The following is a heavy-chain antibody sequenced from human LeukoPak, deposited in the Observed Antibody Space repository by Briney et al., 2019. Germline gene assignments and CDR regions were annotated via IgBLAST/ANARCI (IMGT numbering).Heavy chain of an antibody. Sequence: WASVKVSCKASGYTFTGYYMHWVRQAPGQGLEWMGWINPNSGGTNYAQKFQGRVTMTRDTSISTAYMELSRLRSDDTAVYYCARAKRQGFIPYFDYWGQGTLVTVSS. V-gene: IGHV1-2*02. J-gene: IGHJ4*02. CDR1: GYTFTGYY. CDR3: ARAKRQGFIPYFDY. CDR2: INPNSGGT. D-gene: IGHD2-21*01.